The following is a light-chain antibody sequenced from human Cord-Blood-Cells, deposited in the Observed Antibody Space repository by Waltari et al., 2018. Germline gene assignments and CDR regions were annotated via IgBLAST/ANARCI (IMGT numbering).Light chain of an antibody. CDR3: CSYAGSSFWV. CDR2: EGS. Sequence: QSALTQPASVSGSPGQSITISCTGTSSDVGSYNLVSWYQQHPGKAPKLMIYEGSKRPSGVSNRFPGSKSGNTASLTSSGLQAEDEADYYCCSYAGSSFWVFGGGTKLTVL. J-gene: IGLJ3*02. V-gene: IGLV2-23*01. CDR1: SSDVGSYNL.